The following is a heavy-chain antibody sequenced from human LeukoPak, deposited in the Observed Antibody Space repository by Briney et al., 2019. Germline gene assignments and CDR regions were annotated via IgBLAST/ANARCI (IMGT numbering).Heavy chain of an antibody. CDR1: GGSISSYY. V-gene: IGHV4-4*07. J-gene: IGHJ4*02. CDR3: ARGTSYGYVSDY. D-gene: IGHD5-18*01. Sequence: SETLSLTCTVSGGSISSYYWTWIRQSAGKGLEWIGRMYTSGSTKYSPSFESRVTMSGDASKNQFSLKLSSVTAADTAVYYCARGTSYGYVSDYWGQGTLVTVSS. CDR2: MYTSGST.